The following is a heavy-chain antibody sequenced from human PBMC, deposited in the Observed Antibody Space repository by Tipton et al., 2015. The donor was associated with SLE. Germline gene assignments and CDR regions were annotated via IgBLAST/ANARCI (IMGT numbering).Heavy chain of an antibody. CDR2: ISGIGTTK. CDR1: GFTFSSYW. CDR3: ARGGGTPDY. Sequence: SLRLSCGASGFTFSSYWMNWVRQAPGKGLEWLSFISGIGTTKYYADSVKGRFTISRDNAKNSLYLQMNSLRAEDTAVYYCARGGGTPDYWGQGTLVTVSS. J-gene: IGHJ4*02. V-gene: IGHV3-48*03. D-gene: IGHD3-16*01.